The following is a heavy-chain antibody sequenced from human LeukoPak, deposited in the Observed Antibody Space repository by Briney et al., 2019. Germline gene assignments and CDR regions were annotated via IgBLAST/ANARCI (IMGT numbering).Heavy chain of an antibody. CDR3: ATEGGGFSSAWYMWDN. J-gene: IGHJ4*02. V-gene: IGHV3-66*01. CDR2: IYAGGGT. CDR1: GFSVGNNY. Sequence: GGSLRLSCTASGFSVGNNYMSWVRQSPGRGLEWVSVIYAGGGTFYSAPVKGRVTVPRDDTRNTVHLQMNSLRADDTAVYYCATEGGGFSSAWYMWDNWGQGTLVTVSS. D-gene: IGHD6-19*01.